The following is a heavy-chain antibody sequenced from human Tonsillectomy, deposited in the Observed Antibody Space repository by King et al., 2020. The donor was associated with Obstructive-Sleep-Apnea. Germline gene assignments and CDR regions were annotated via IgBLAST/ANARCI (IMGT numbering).Heavy chain of an antibody. J-gene: IGHJ4*02. CDR1: GGSISSSSYY. V-gene: IGHV4-39*06. Sequence: QLQESGPGLVKPSETLSLTCTVSGGSISSSSYYWGWIRQPPGKGLEWIGSIYYSGITYYNPSLKSRVTISVETSKNQFALKLSSVTAADTAVYYCARSIAGTFDYWGQGTLVTVSS. D-gene: IGHD6-6*01. CDR3: ARSIAGTFDY. CDR2: IYYSGIT.